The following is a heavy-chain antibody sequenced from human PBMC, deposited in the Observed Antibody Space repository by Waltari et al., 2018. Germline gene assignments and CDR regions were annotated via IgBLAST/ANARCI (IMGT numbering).Heavy chain of an antibody. CDR1: DGSLDRHPSH. CDR2: ISHRGNT. D-gene: IGHD6-19*01. V-gene: IGHV4-39*01. CDR3: ARQSRTGWYAGEDA. Sequence: QVQLQESGPGLVKPSETLSLTCTVADGSLDRHPSHWAWIRQPPGRGMEWIGSISHRGNTFYNPSLKSRVTILVDRSKNHFSLNLNSVTAADTAMYYCARQSRTGWYAGEDAWGQGTLVTVSS. J-gene: IGHJ5*02.